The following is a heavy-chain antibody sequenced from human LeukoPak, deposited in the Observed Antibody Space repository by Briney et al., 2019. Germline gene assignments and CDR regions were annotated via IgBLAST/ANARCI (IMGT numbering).Heavy chain of an antibody. CDR3: GKAPRGGGSMVVTSFDY. V-gene: IGHV3-33*06. D-gene: IGHD4/OR15-4a*01. CDR2: IWYDGSNK. CDR1: GFTFSSYG. Sequence: PGGSLRLSCAASGFTFSSYGMHWVRQAPGKGLEWVAVIWYDGSNKYYADSVKGRFTISRDNSKKTLYLQMNSLRAEDTAVYYWGKAPRGGGSMVVTSFDYWGQGTLVTVSS. J-gene: IGHJ4*02.